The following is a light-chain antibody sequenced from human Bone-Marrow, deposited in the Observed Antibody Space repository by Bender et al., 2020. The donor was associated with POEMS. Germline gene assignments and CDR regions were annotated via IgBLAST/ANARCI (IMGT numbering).Light chain of an antibody. J-gene: IGLJ3*02. V-gene: IGLV2-14*02. CDR1: SSDVANSDL. CDR2: DGS. Sequence: QSALTQPASVSGSPGQSITISCTGTSSDVANSDLVSWYQQYPGTAPRVLIYDGSKWPSGVSRRFSGSRSGNTASLTISGLRAEDEADYYCSSYTSSSTWVFGGGTKLTVL. CDR3: SSYTSSSTWV.